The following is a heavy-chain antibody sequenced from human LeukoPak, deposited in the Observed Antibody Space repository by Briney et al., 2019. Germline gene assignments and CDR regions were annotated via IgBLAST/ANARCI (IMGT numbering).Heavy chain of an antibody. CDR2: ISPNSGGT. Sequence: ASVKVSCKASGYTFTGYYMHWVRQAPGQGLEWMGWISPNSGGTNYAQKFQGRVTMTRDTSITTAYMELSSLNSDDTALYYCVRDMASSGNIAWFDSWGQGTLVTVSS. D-gene: IGHD1-26*01. J-gene: IGHJ5*01. CDR1: GYTFTGYY. CDR3: VRDMASSGNIAWFDS. V-gene: IGHV1-2*02.